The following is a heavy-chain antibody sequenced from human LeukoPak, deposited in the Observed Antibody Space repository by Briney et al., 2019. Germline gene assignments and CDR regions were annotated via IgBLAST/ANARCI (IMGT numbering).Heavy chain of an antibody. CDR3: ATSPPRGGRP. CDR1: GFTFSTYN. J-gene: IGHJ5*02. V-gene: IGHV3-48*01. CDR2: ISTTGSTI. D-gene: IGHD3-16*01. Sequence: GGSLRLSCAASGFTFSTYNMNWVRQAPGKGLEWVSYISTTGSTIYYADSVKGRFTISSDNAHNSLYLQIKGLRGEETAFYYCATSPPRGGRPWGQGTLVSVSS.